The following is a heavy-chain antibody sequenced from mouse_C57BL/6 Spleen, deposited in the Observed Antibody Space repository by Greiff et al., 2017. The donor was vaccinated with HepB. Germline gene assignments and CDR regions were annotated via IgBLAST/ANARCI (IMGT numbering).Heavy chain of an antibody. D-gene: IGHD3-1*01. J-gene: IGHJ2*01. CDR2: IDPENGDT. CDR1: GFNIKDDY. Sequence: VQLKQSGAELVRPGASVKLSCTASGFNIKDDYMHWVKQRPEQGLEWIGWIDPENGDTEYASKFQGKATITADTSSNTAYLQLSSLTSEDTAVYYCTTGLHFDYWGQGTTLTVSS. CDR3: TTGLHFDY. V-gene: IGHV14-4*01.